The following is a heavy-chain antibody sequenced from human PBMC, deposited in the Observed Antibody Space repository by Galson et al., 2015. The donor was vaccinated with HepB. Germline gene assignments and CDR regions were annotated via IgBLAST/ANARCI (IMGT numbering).Heavy chain of an antibody. J-gene: IGHJ5*02. D-gene: IGHD6-13*01. Sequence: SVKVSCKASGYTFTSYGISWVRQAPGQGLEWMGWISAYNGNTNYAQKLQGRVTMTTDTSTSTAYMELRSLRSDDTAVYYCARKRPWGSSSWYHWFDPWGQGTLVTVSS. CDR2: ISAYNGNT. CDR3: ARKRPWGSSSWYHWFDP. CDR1: GYTFTSYG. V-gene: IGHV1-18*01.